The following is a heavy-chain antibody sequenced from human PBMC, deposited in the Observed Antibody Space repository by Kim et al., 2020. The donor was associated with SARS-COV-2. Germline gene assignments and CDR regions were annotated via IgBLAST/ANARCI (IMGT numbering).Heavy chain of an antibody. Sequence: SDTRYSPSFQGQVTISVDKSISTTYLRWSSLKASDTAIYYCARGSGYYSYWGQGTLVTVSS. CDR3: ARGSGYYSY. J-gene: IGHJ4*02. D-gene: IGHD3-3*01. CDR2: SDT. V-gene: IGHV5-51*01.